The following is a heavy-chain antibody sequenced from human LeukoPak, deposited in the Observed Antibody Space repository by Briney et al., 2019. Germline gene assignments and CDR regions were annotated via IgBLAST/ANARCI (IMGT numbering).Heavy chain of an antibody. CDR1: GFTFSSYW. V-gene: IGHV3-7*01. CDR3: ARDLFVVAGGDY. Sequence: GGSLRLSCAASGFTFSSYWMSWVRQAPGKGLEWVANIKQDGSEKYYADSVKGRFTISRDNSKNTLYLQMNSLRAEDTAVYYCARDLFVVAGGDYWGQGTLVTVSS. D-gene: IGHD2-15*01. CDR2: IKQDGSEK. J-gene: IGHJ4*02.